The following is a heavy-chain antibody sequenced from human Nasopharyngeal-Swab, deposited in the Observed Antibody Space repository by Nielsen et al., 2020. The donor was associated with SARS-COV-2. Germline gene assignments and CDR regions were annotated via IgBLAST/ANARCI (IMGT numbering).Heavy chain of an antibody. J-gene: IGHJ4*02. V-gene: IGHV4-4*02. Sequence: VRQMPGKGLEWIGEIYHSGSTNYNPSLKSRVTISVDKSKNQFSLKLSSVTAADTAVYYCARQPDRYYYDSSGCSDYWGQGTLVTVSS. CDR2: IYHSGST. D-gene: IGHD3-22*01. CDR3: ARQPDRYYYDSSGCSDY.